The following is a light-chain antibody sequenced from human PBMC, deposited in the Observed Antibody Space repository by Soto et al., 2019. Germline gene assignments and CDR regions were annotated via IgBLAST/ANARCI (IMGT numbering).Light chain of an antibody. CDR3: QQYNKWPLT. CDR2: GAS. J-gene: IGKJ4*01. CDR1: QSVSSN. V-gene: IGKV3D-15*01. Sequence: EIVMTQSPATRSVSPGERATLSCRVSQSVSSNLAWYQQKPGQAPRLLIYGASTRATGIPARFSGSGSGTEFTLTISSLQSEDFAVYYCQQYNKWPLTFGGGTKVEIK.